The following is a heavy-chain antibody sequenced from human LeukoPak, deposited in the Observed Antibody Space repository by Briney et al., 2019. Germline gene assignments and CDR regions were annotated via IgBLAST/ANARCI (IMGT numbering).Heavy chain of an antibody. CDR3: AKDGGLWVSAHWGDS. Sequence: PGGSLRLSCTASGFTFGSYTMSWVRQAPGKGLKWVSTITTGGPNTYYADSVKGRFTVSRDDSKNTLYLQMNSLIAEDAAVYYCAKDGGLWVSAHWGDSWGRGALVTVSS. D-gene: IGHD7-27*01. J-gene: IGHJ4*02. V-gene: IGHV3-23*01. CDR2: ITTGGPNT. CDR1: GFTFGSYT.